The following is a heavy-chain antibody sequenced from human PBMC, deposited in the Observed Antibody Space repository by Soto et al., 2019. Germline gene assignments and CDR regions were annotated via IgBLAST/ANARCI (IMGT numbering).Heavy chain of an antibody. J-gene: IGHJ3*02. D-gene: IGHD5-18*01. CDR2: IYYSGST. CDR1: GGSISSSSYY. Sequence: SETLSLTCTVSGGSISSSSYYWGWIRQPPGKGLEWIGSIYYSGSTYYNPSLKSRVTISVDTSKNQFSLKLSSVTAADTAVYYCGTNTAMVNDAFDIWGQGTMVTVSS. CDR3: GTNTAMVNDAFDI. V-gene: IGHV4-39*01.